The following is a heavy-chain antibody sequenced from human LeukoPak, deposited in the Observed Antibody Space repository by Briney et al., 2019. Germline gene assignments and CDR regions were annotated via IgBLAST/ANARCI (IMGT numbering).Heavy chain of an antibody. Sequence: SETLSLTCIVSGDSVRSGTYYWTWLRQPAGKGLEWIGRIHTSGNTNYSPSLKSRVTISRDTSKNQFSLRLTSVTAADTAVYYCVRDWNGDYFDYWGQGTLVTVSS. J-gene: IGHJ4*02. CDR3: VRDWNGDYFDY. CDR2: IHTSGNT. CDR1: GDSVRSGTYY. V-gene: IGHV4-61*02. D-gene: IGHD1-1*01.